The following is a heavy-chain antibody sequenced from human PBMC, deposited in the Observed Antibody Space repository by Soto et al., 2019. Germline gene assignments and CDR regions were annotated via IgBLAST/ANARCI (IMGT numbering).Heavy chain of an antibody. V-gene: IGHV1-69*13. D-gene: IGHD2-2*02. CDR2: IIPIFGTA. CDR3: ARAGNPPVCSSTSCYTDYYYGMDV. CDR1: GGTFSSYA. Sequence: ASVKVSCKASGGTFSSYAISWVRQAPGQGLEWMGGIIPIFGTANYAQKFQGRVTITADESTSTAYMELSSLRSEDTAVYYCARAGNPPVCSSTSCYTDYYYGMDVWGQGTTVTVSS. J-gene: IGHJ6*02.